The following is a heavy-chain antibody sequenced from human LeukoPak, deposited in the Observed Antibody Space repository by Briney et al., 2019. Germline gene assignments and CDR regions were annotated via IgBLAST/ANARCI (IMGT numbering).Heavy chain of an antibody. CDR3: ARSDGYGLVDI. CDR1: GGSISSYY. CDR2: IYSSGST. J-gene: IGHJ3*02. V-gene: IGHV4-39*07. Sequence: PSETLSLTCTVSGGSISSYYWGWIRQPPGKPLEWIGSIYSSGSTYYNSSLQSRVIIIIDTPKNHFSLTLSSVTAADTAVYYCARSDGYGLVDIWGQGTMVTVSS. D-gene: IGHD3-10*01.